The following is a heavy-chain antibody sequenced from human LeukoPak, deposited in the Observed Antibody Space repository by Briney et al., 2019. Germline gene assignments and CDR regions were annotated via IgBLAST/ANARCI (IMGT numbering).Heavy chain of an antibody. CDR1: GGSISSSSYY. D-gene: IGHD5-24*01. Sequence: PSETLSLTCTVSGGSISSSSYYWGWIRQPPEKGLEWIGSIYYSGSTYYNPSLKSRVTISVDTSKNQFSLKLSSVTAADTAVYYCARREKMATIGGYFDYWGQGTLATVSS. J-gene: IGHJ4*02. CDR3: ARREKMATIGGYFDY. CDR2: IYYSGST. V-gene: IGHV4-39*01.